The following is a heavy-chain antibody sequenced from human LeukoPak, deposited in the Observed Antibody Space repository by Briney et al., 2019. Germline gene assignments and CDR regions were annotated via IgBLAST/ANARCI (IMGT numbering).Heavy chain of an antibody. CDR3: ARASAAGTTIFDY. CDR2: IYHSGST. V-gene: IGHV4-38-2*02. J-gene: IGHJ4*02. CDR1: GYSISSGYY. D-gene: IGHD6-13*01. Sequence: SETLSLTCTVSGYSISSGYYWGWIRQPPGKGLEWIGSIYHSGSTYYNPSLKSRVTISVDTSKNQFSLKLSSVTAADTAVYYCARASAAGTTIFDYWGQGTLVPVSS.